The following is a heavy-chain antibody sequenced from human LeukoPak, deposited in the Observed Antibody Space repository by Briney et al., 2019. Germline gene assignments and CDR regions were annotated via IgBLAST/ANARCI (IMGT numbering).Heavy chain of an antibody. Sequence: SVKVSCKASGGTFSSYAISWVRQAPGQGLEWVGGIIPIFGTANYAQKFQGRVTITADESTSTAYMELSSLRSEDTAVYYCARGRVSSSTWYSTYYYYSYMDVWGKGTTVTVSS. J-gene: IGHJ6*03. D-gene: IGHD6-13*01. CDR2: IIPIFGTA. V-gene: IGHV1-69*13. CDR1: GGTFSSYA. CDR3: ARGRVSSSTWYSTYYYYSYMDV.